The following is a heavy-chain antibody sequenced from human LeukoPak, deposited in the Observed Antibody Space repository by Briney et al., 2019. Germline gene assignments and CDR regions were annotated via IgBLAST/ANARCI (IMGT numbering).Heavy chain of an antibody. Sequence: GGSLRLSCAASGFTFSSYAMHWVRQAPGKGLEWVAVISYDGSNKYYADSMKGRFTISRDNSKNTLYLQMNSLRAEDTAVYYCAAGSGWYFGAFDIWGQGTMVTVSS. V-gene: IGHV3-30-3*01. J-gene: IGHJ3*02. D-gene: IGHD6-19*01. CDR1: GFTFSSYA. CDR2: ISYDGSNK. CDR3: AAGSGWYFGAFDI.